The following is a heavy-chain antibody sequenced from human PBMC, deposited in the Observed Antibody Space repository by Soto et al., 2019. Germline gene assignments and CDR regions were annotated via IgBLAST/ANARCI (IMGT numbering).Heavy chain of an antibody. Sequence: GGSLRLSCAASGFTFSSYAMHWVRQAPGKGLEWVAVISYDGSNKYYADSVKGRFTISRDNSKNTLYLQMNSLRAEDTAVYYCARDYYDFWSGYRDPNWFDPWGQGTLVTVPQ. J-gene: IGHJ5*02. D-gene: IGHD3-3*01. CDR1: GFTFSSYA. CDR3: ARDYYDFWSGYRDPNWFDP. V-gene: IGHV3-30-3*01. CDR2: ISYDGSNK.